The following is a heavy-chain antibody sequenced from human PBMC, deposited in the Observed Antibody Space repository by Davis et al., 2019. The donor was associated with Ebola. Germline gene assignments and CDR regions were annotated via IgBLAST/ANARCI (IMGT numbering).Heavy chain of an antibody. CDR2: INPDSGAS. CDR1: GYTFTDYF. D-gene: IGHD3-3*01. CDR3: TGAFRFLERFLGRDDWFDP. V-gene: IGHV1-2*02. J-gene: IGHJ5*02. Sequence: ASVTVSCKASGYTFTDYFMHWVRQAPGQGLEWMGWINPDSGASNHAEKFQGRVTMTRDTSITTAYMELSRLTSDDTAIYFCTGAFRFLERFLGRDDWFDPWGQGTLVTVSS.